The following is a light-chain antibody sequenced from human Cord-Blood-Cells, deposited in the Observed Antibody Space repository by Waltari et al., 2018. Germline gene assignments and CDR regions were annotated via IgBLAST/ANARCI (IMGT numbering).Light chain of an antibody. J-gene: IGKJ2*03. CDR1: QRVSSN. Sequence: EIVMTQSPATLSVSPGERATLSCRASQRVSSNLAWYQQKPGQAPSLLIYGASTRATGIPARFSGSGYGTEFTLTISSLQSEDFAVYYCQQYNNWPPYSFGQGTKLEIK. CDR3: QQYNNWPPYS. CDR2: GAS. V-gene: IGKV3-15*01.